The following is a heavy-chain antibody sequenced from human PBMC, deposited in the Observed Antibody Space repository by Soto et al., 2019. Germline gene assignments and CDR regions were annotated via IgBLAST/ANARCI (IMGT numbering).Heavy chain of an antibody. V-gene: IGHV3-49*04. J-gene: IGHJ3*01. CDR2: IRRRAYGATT. Sequence: EVQLVESGGGLVQPGRSLRLSCTGSGFNFDEYAMNWVRQAPGKGLEWVGFIRRRAYGATTEYAASVKGRFSISRDDSKSIAYLQMSRLKTEATASYYCTRELDAARWEADAFDVWGQGTMVTVSS. D-gene: IGHD1-26*01. CDR3: TRELDAARWEADAFDV. CDR1: GFNFDEYA.